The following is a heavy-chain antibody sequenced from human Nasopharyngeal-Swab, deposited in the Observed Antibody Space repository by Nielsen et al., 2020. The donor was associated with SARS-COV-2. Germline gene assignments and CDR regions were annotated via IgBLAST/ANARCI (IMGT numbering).Heavy chain of an antibody. Sequence: GESLKISCAASGFTFSSYAMHWVRQAPGKGLEWEAVISYDGSNKYYADSVKGRFTISRDNSKNTLYLQMNSLRAEDTAVYYCAREGRGGKNWFDPWGQGTLVTVSS. J-gene: IGHJ5*02. D-gene: IGHD4-23*01. CDR1: GFTFSSYA. CDR3: AREGRGGKNWFDP. CDR2: ISYDGSNK. V-gene: IGHV3-30-3*01.